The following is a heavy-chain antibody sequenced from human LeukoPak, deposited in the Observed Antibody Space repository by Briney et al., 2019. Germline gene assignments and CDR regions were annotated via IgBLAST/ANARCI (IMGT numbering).Heavy chain of an antibody. CDR2: IYHSGST. CDR1: GGSISSSSYY. D-gene: IGHD3-22*01. CDR3: ARVFSDYYDSSGLREVAFDI. Sequence: SETLSLTCNVSGGSISSSSYYWGWIRQPPGKGLEWIGSIYHSGSTYYNPSLKSRVTISVDTSKNQFSLKLSSVTAADTAVYYCARVFSDYYDSSGLREVAFDIWGQGTMVTVSS. V-gene: IGHV4-39*07. J-gene: IGHJ3*02.